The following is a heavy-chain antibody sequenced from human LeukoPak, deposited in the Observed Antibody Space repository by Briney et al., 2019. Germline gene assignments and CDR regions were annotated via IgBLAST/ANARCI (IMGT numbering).Heavy chain of an antibody. V-gene: IGHV4-61*02. Sequence: SETLSLTCTVPGGSISSGSYYWSWIRQPAGKGLEWIGRIYTSGSTNYNPSLKSRVTISVDTSKNQFSLKLSSVTAADTAVYYCARLRRDGYNSYYFDYWGQGTLVTVSS. CDR1: GGSISSGSYY. CDR3: ARLRRDGYNSYYFDY. D-gene: IGHD5-24*01. J-gene: IGHJ4*02. CDR2: IYTSGST.